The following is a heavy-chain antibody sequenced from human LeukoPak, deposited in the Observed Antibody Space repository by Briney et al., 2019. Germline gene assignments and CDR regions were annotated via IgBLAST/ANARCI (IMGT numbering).Heavy chain of an antibody. D-gene: IGHD5-18*01. CDR3: ARDSGYSYGYDY. V-gene: IGHV4-59*01. Sequence: PSETLSLTCTVSGGSISSYYWSWIRQPPGKGLEWIGYIYYSGSTNYNPSLKSRVTISLDTSKNQFSLKLSSVTAADPDVYYCARDSGYSYGYDYWGQGTLVTVSS. CDR2: IYYSGST. J-gene: IGHJ4*02. CDR1: GGSISSYY.